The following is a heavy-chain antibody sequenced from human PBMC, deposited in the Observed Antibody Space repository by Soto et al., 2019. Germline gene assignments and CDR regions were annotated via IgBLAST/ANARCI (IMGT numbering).Heavy chain of an antibody. J-gene: IGHJ6*03. CDR2: IYYSGST. CDR3: ARSYSSELYYYYMDV. Sequence: SETLSLTCTVSGGSISSYYWSWIRQPPGKGLEWIGYIYYSGSTNYNPSLKSRVTISVDTSKNQFSLKLSSVTAADTAVYYCARSYSSELYYYYMDVWGKGTTVTVSS. V-gene: IGHV4-59*01. D-gene: IGHD4-4*01. CDR1: GGSISSYY.